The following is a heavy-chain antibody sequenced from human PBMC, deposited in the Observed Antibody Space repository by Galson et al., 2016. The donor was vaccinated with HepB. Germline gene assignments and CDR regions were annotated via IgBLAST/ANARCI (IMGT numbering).Heavy chain of an antibody. CDR2: IYSGGGT. CDR1: GFSVSNNY. D-gene: IGHD2-21*02. CDR3: ARGGASDASGY. J-gene: IGHJ4*02. V-gene: IGHV3-53*01. Sequence: SLRLSCAASGFSVSNNYMTWVRQAPGKGLEWVSLIYSGGGTSFADSVKGRFAIPRDNPKNTLYLQMNTLRAEDTAVYYCARGGASDASGYWGQGTLVTVSS.